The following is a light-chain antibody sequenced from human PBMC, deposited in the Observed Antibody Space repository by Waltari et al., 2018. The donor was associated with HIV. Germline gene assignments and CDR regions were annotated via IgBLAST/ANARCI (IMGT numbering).Light chain of an antibody. J-gene: IGKJ1*01. CDR2: RAS. Sequence: DIQMTQSPSTLSASIGDTVTLTCRASQDISRWLAWYQQKPGEVPKLLVYRASLLGSGVPARFSGSGSGTEFTLTINSLQPSDLATYYCQQDNTDLWTFGQGTKVEI. V-gene: IGKV1-5*03. CDR3: QQDNTDLWT. CDR1: QDISRW.